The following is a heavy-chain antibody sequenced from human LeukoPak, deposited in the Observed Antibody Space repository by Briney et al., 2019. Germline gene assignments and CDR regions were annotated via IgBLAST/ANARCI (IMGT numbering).Heavy chain of an antibody. CDR1: GYTFTGYY. CDR2: INPNSGGT. V-gene: IGHV1-2*02. D-gene: IGHD3-10*01. CDR3: ARDYVYGSGRLEVDY. Sequence: ASVKVSCKASGYTFTGYYMHWVRQAPGQGLEWMGWINPNSGGTNYAQKFQGRVTMTKDTSISTAYMELSRLRSDDTAVYYCARDYVYGSGRLEVDYWSQGTLVTVSS. J-gene: IGHJ4*02.